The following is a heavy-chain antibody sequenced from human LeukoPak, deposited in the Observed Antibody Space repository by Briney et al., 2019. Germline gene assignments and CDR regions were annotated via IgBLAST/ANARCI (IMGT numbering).Heavy chain of an antibody. V-gene: IGHV1-18*01. Sequence: ASVKVSCKASGYTFTSYGISWVRQAPGQGLEWMGWISAYNGNTNYAQKLQGRVTMTTDTSTGTAYMELRSLRSDDTAVYYCARDRAGIVATMWDYWGQGTLVTVSS. CDR1: GYTFTSYG. CDR3: ARDRAGIVATMWDY. CDR2: ISAYNGNT. J-gene: IGHJ4*02. D-gene: IGHD5-12*01.